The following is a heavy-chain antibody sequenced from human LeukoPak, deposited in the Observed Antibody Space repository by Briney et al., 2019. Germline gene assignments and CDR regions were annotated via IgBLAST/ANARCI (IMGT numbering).Heavy chain of an antibody. J-gene: IGHJ6*03. CDR2: INHSGST. V-gene: IGHV4-34*01. Sequence: SETLSLTCTVSGGSFSGYYWSWIRQPPGKGLEWIGEINHSGSTNYNPSLKSRVTISVDTSKNQFSLKLSSVTAADTAVYYCARPRYCSSTSCYGYYYMDVWGKGTTVTVSS. CDR1: GGSFSGYY. D-gene: IGHD2-2*01. CDR3: ARPRYCSSTSCYGYYYMDV.